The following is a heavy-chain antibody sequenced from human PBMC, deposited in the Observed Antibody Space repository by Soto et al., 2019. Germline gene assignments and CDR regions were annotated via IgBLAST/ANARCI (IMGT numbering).Heavy chain of an antibody. CDR1: GGSISSSSYY. J-gene: IGHJ5*02. CDR3: ARRPNYDFWSGYYIGWFDP. CDR2: IYYSGST. V-gene: IGHV4-39*01. D-gene: IGHD3-3*01. Sequence: SETLSLTCTVSGGSISSSSYYWGWIRQPPGKGLEWIGSIYYSGSTYYNPSLKSRVTISVDTSKNQFSLKLSSVTAADTAVYYCARRPNYDFWSGYYIGWFDPWGQGTLVTVSS.